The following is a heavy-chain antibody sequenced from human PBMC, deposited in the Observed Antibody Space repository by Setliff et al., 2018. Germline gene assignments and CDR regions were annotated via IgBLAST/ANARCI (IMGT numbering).Heavy chain of an antibody. CDR1: DGSFSDYY. V-gene: IGHV4-34*01. Sequence: LSLTCAVYDGSFSDYYWSWTRQPPGKGLEWIGEINHYGSTNYKSSLRSRVTISLDTSENQFSLKLNSVTAADTAVYYCARRWNFGPYGSGIHDGFDMWGQGTMVTVSS. CDR3: ARRWNFGPYGSGIHDGFDM. CDR2: INHYGST. J-gene: IGHJ3*02. D-gene: IGHD3-10*01.